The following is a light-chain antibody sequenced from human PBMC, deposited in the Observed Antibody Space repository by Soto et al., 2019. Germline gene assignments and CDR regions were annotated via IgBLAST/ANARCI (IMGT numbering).Light chain of an antibody. V-gene: IGLV2-8*01. CDR2: EVS. Sequence: QSVLTQPPSASGSPGQSVTISCTGTSSDVGGYNYVSWYQQHPGKAPKLMIYEVSKRPSGVPDRFSGSKSGNTASLTVSGLQDEDEADYYCSSYAGSNTVFGGGTKLTVL. J-gene: IGLJ2*01. CDR3: SSYAGSNTV. CDR1: SSDVGGYNY.